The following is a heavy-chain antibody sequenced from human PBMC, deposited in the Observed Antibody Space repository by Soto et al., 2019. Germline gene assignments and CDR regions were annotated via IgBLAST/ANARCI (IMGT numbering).Heavy chain of an antibody. CDR1: AYTFSGYY. J-gene: IGHJ3*02. D-gene: IGHD3-3*01. CDR3: AMEAEWNIRGPKGRAFDI. CDR2: LNPNSGDT. V-gene: IGHV1-2*02. Sequence: QVQVVRSGAEVKKPGASVKVSCKASAYTFSGYYMHWVRQAPGQGLEWMGWLNPNSGDTDYAQKFQGRVTMTRDRSISTDYMELSRLYSDDTAVYYCAMEAEWNIRGPKGRAFDIWGQGTMVTVSS.